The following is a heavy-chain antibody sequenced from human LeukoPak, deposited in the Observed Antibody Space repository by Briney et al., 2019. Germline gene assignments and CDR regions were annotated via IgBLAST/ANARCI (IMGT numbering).Heavy chain of an antibody. CDR1: GFTFSNYW. V-gene: IGHV3-7*01. D-gene: IGHD2-2*01. CDR3: ATYSSSNGREFQY. Sequence: PGGSLRLSCEGSGFTFSNYWMSWVRQAPGKGLEWVANIQQHGGETYYGDSVKGRFTISRDNAKNSLYLQMNSLRAEDTAVYYCATYSSSNGREFQYWGQGTLVTVSS. J-gene: IGHJ1*01. CDR2: IQQHGGET.